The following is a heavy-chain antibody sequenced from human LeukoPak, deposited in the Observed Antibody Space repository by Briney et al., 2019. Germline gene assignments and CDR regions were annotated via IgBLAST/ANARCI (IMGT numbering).Heavy chain of an antibody. CDR2: IYHSGSP. J-gene: IGHJ4*02. CDR3: ARTNGYCGSSSCYGNFDY. V-gene: IGHV4-38-2*02. D-gene: IGHD2-2*03. Sequence: PSETLSLTCTVSGYSISSGYYWGWIRQPPGKGLEWIGTIYHSGSPYYNPSLKSRVTISVDTSKNQFSLKLSSVTAADTAVYYCARTNGYCGSSSCYGNFDYWGQGTLVTVSS. CDR1: GYSISSGYY.